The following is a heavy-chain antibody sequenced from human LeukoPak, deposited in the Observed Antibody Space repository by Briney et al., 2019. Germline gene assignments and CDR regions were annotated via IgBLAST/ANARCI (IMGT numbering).Heavy chain of an antibody. CDR1: GFTFSSCW. CDR3: ARDGLGYSYVGY. J-gene: IGHJ4*02. V-gene: IGHV3-7*01. D-gene: IGHD5-18*01. Sequence: GGSLRLSCAASGFTFSSCWMSWVRQAPGKGLEWVANIKQDGSEKYYVDSVKGRFTISRDNAKNSLYLQMNSLRAEDTAVYYCARDGLGYSYVGYWGQGTLVTVSS. CDR2: IKQDGSEK.